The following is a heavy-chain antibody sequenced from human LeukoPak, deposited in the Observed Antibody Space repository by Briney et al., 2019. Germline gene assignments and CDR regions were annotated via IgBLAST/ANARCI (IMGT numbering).Heavy chain of an antibody. CDR1: GFTFSSYG. D-gene: IGHD3-22*01. Sequence: GGSLRLSCAASGFTFSSYGMHWVRQAPGKGLEWVAVISYDGSNKYYADSVKGRFTISRDNSTNTLYLQMNSLRAEDTAVYYCAKDYKLYDSSGYSPDYWGQGTLVTVSS. CDR3: AKDYKLYDSSGYSPDY. J-gene: IGHJ4*02. V-gene: IGHV3-30*18. CDR2: ISYDGSNK.